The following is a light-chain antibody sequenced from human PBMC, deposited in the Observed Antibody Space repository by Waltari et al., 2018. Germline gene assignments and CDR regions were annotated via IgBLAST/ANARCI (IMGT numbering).Light chain of an antibody. V-gene: IGKV1-5*03. Sequence: DIQMTQSPSTLSASVGDRVTITCRTSQCISTWLAWFQQEPGEAPNLLIYQASSLKSGVPSRFSGIGSGTEFTLTISSLQPDDFATDYCQQYNSYRTFGQGTKVDMK. CDR2: QAS. CDR1: QCISTW. CDR3: QQYNSYRT. J-gene: IGKJ1*01.